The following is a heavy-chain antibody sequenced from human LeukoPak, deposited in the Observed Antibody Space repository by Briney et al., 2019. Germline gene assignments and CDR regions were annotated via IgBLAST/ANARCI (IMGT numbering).Heavy chain of an antibody. CDR2: INHSGST. D-gene: IGHD5-12*01. CDR1: GGSFSGYY. Sequence: SETLSLTCAVYGGSFSGYYWSWIRQPPGKGLEWIGEINHSGSTNYNPSLKSRVTTSVDTSKNQFSLKLSSVTAADTAVYYCARARGYVSYWGQGTLVTVSS. V-gene: IGHV4-34*01. J-gene: IGHJ4*02. CDR3: ARARGYVSY.